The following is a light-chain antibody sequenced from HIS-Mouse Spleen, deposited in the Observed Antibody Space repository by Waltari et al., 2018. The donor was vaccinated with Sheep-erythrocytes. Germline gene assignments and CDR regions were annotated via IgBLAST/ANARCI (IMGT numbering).Light chain of an antibody. CDR2: RNN. V-gene: IGLV1-47*01. J-gene: IGLJ3*02. Sequence: GKRVTIPCSGSSYNIGSNYVYWYQQLPGTAPKLLIYRNNQRPSGVPDRFSGSKSGTSASLAISGLRSEDEADYYCAAWDDSLSGNWVFGGGTKLTVL. CDR3: AAWDDSLSGNWV. CDR1: SYNIGSNY.